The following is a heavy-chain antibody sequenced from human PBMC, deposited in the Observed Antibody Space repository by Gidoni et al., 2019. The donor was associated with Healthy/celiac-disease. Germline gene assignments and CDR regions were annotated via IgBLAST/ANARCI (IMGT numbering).Heavy chain of an antibody. CDR3: AKVEGTSRYYGSGSVNDY. CDR2: ISGSGGST. V-gene: IGHV3-23*01. CDR1: GFTFSSYA. J-gene: IGHJ4*02. Sequence: EVPLLESGGGLVQPGGSLRLSCAASGFTFSSYALSWVRQAPGKGLEWVSAISGSGGSTYYADSVKGRFTISRDNSKNTLYLQMNSLRAEDTAVYYCAKVEGTSRYYGSGSVNDYWGQGTLVTVSS. D-gene: IGHD3-10*01.